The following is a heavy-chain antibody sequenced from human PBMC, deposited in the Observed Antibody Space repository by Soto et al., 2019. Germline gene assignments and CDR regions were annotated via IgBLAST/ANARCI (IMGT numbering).Heavy chain of an antibody. J-gene: IGHJ6*02. CDR2: INPSGGST. V-gene: IGHV1-46*01. CDR1: GYTFTSYY. Sequence: ASVKVSCKASGYTFTSYYMHWVRQAPGQGLEWMGIINPSGGSTSYALKFQGRVTMTRDTSTSTVYMELSSLRSEDTAVYYCARGYCSSTSCYDPFSYYYYGMDVWGQGTTVTVSS. CDR3: ARGYCSSTSCYDPFSYYYYGMDV. D-gene: IGHD2-2*01.